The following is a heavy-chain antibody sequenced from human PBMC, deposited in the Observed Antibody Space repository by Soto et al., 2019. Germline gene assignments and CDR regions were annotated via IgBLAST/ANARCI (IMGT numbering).Heavy chain of an antibody. D-gene: IGHD3-3*01. V-gene: IGHV4-30-4*01. CDR2: IYYSGST. CDR1: GGSISSGDYY. Sequence: SETLSLTCTVSGGSISSGDYYWSWIRQPPGKGLEWIGYIYYSGSTYYNPSLKSRVTLSVDTSKNQFSLKLSSVTAADTAVYYCARGTYYDFWSGYYVRVPGSYGMDVWGQGTTVTVSS. J-gene: IGHJ6*02. CDR3: ARGTYYDFWSGYYVRVPGSYGMDV.